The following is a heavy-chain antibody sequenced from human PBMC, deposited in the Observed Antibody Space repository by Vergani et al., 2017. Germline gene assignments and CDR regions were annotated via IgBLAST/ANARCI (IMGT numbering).Heavy chain of an antibody. J-gene: IGHJ4*02. D-gene: IGHD4-17*01. CDR3: AKDIEPVTTVIIGY. V-gene: IGHV3-23*01. CDR1: GFTFSSYA. Sequence: EVQLLESGGGLVQPGGSLRLSCAASGFTFSSYAMSWVRQAPGKGLEWVSAISGSGGSTYYADSVKGRFTSSRDNSKNTLYRQMNSLRAEDTAVYYCAKDIEPVTTVIIGYWGQGTLVTVSS. CDR2: ISGSGGST.